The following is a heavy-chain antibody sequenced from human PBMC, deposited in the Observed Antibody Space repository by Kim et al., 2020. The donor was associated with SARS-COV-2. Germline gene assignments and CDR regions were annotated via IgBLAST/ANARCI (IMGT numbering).Heavy chain of an antibody. CDR3: ARGGGSGYDLGWFDP. D-gene: IGHD5-12*01. J-gene: IGHJ5*02. Sequence: PSHKCRVPISVDASKDQFSLKLSSVTAADTAVFYCARGGGSGYDLGWFDPWGQGTLVTVSS. V-gene: IGHV4-59*09.